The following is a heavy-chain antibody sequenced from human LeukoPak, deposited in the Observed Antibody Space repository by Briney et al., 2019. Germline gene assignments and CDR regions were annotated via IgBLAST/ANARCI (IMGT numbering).Heavy chain of an antibody. CDR2: ISSSSSTI. J-gene: IGHJ2*01. V-gene: IGHV3-48*02. CDR1: GFTFSSYS. D-gene: IGHD6-19*01. Sequence: GGSLRLSCAASGFTFSSYSMTWVRQAPGKGLEWVSYISSSSSTIYYADSVKGRFTISRDNAKNSLYLQMNSLRDEDTAVYYCARVPYSSGWSPSWYFDLWGRGTLVTVSS. CDR3: ARVPYSSGWSPSWYFDL.